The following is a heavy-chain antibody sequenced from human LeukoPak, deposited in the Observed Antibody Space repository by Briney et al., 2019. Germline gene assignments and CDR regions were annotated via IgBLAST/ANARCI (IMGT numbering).Heavy chain of an antibody. Sequence: SETLSLTCTVSGGSISSSSYYWGWIRQPPGKGLEWIGSVYHSGGTYYSPSLKSRVTISGDTSKNHFSLKLSSVTAADTAVYYCIVEARYCSGGSCYSYDYWGQGTLVTVSS. J-gene: IGHJ4*02. D-gene: IGHD2-15*01. CDR1: GGSISSSSYY. CDR3: IVEARYCSGGSCYSYDY. V-gene: IGHV4-39*02. CDR2: VYHSGGT.